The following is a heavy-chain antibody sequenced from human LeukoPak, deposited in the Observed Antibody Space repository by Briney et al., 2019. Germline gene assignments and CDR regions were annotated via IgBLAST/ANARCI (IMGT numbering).Heavy chain of an antibody. CDR1: GGSFSGYY. CDR3: ARGYCSGGSCYYMDV. Sequence: SETLSLTCAVYGGSFSGYYWSWIRQPPGKGLEWIGEINHSGGTNYNPSLKSRVTISVDTSKNQFSLKLSSVTAADTAVYYCARGYCSGGSCYYMDVWGKGTTVTVSS. CDR2: INHSGGT. V-gene: IGHV4-34*01. D-gene: IGHD2-15*01. J-gene: IGHJ6*03.